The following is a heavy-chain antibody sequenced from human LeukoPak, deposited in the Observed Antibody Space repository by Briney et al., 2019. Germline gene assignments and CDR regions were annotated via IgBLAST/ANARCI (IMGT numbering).Heavy chain of an antibody. CDR2: ISSSGSTI. J-gene: IGHJ4*02. V-gene: IGHV3-48*03. D-gene: IGHD6-19*01. CDR3: ARAGIAVAGAVDY. Sequence: TGGSLRLSCAASGFTFSSYEMNWVRQAPGKGLEWVSYISSSGSTIYYADSVKGRFTISRDNAKNSLYLQMNSLRAEDTAVYYCARAGIAVAGAVDYWGQGTLVTVSS. CDR1: GFTFSSYE.